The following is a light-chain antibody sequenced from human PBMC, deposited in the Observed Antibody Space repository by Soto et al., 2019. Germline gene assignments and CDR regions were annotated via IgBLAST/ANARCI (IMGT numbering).Light chain of an antibody. V-gene: IGKV1-5*03. CDR1: QSITDW. CDR2: KAS. J-gene: IGKJ1*01. CDR3: QYWDDYSWT. Sequence: DIQMTQSPSTLSASVGDRVTITCRASQSITDWLAWYQQKPGKAPKFLIYKASNLEGGVPTRFSGSGSGTEVTLTISSVQPDDFATYYCQYWDDYSWTFGPGTKVEIK.